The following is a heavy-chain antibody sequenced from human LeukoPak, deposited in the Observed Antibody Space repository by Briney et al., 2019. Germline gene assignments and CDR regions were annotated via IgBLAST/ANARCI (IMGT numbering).Heavy chain of an antibody. Sequence: GGSLRLSCAASGFSFSNAWMNWVRPAPGKGLEWVGRIKSKIDPGTTDYAAPVKGRFTISRDDSKNTLYLKMNSLKIEDTAVYYCTTSGNPSVTDIWGQGTMVTVSS. D-gene: IGHD1-26*01. J-gene: IGHJ3*02. CDR1: GFSFSNAW. CDR3: TTSGNPSVTDI. V-gene: IGHV3-15*07. CDR2: IKSKIDPGTT.